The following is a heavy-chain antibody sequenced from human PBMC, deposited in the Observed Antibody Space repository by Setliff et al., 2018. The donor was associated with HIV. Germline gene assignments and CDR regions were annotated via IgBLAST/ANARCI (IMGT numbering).Heavy chain of an antibody. CDR1: GGSISSYY. V-gene: IGHV4-59*12. J-gene: IGHJ6*03. Sequence: PSETLSLTCTVSGGSISSYYWSWIRQPPGKGLEWIGYIYYSGSTNYNPSLKSRVTISVDTSKNQFSLKLSSVTAADTAVYYCARGGRDYYYYYMDVWGKGTTVTVSS. CDR2: IYYSGST. CDR3: ARGGRDYYYYYMDV. D-gene: IGHD6-25*01.